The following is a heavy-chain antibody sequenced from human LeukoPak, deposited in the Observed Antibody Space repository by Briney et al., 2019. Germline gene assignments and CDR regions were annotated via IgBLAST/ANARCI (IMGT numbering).Heavy chain of an antibody. D-gene: IGHD5-12*01. CDR1: GFTFHHYS. J-gene: IGHJ4*02. CDR3: AKDKAPLYSGYDWDLDF. V-gene: IGHV3-9*01. CDR2: ISWNSAYI. Sequence: PGGSLRLSCAASGFTFHHYSIHWVRQVPGKGLEWVSGISWNSAYIGYADSVKGRFTISRDNPKNSVYLQMNSLRAEDTALYYCAKDKAPLYSGYDWDLDFWGQGTMVTVSS.